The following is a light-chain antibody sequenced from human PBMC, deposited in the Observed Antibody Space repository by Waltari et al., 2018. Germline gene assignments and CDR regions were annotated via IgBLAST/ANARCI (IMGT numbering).Light chain of an antibody. J-gene: IGKJ5*01. CDR3: QQANSFPIT. V-gene: IGKV1-12*01. Sequence: DIQMTQYPSSVSASVRDRVTITCRASQGISSWLALYQQKPGKAPKLPIYAASSLQSGVPSRFSGSGSGTDFTLTISSLQPEDFATYYCQQANSFPITFGQGTRLEIK. CDR2: AAS. CDR1: QGISSW.